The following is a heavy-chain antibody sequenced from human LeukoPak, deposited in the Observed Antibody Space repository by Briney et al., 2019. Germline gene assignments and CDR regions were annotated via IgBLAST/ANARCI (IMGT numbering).Heavy chain of an antibody. CDR1: DFSIITTYY. Sequence: PSETLSLTCDVSDFSIITTYYWGWIRQPPGKGLEWIRTMYYSGITYYNPSLKSRVTTSVDTSKNQFTLKVSSVTAADTAVYYCARSNWDSNVGIDYWGQGILVIVSS. D-gene: IGHD1-7*01. J-gene: IGHJ4*02. V-gene: IGHV4-38-2*01. CDR3: ARSNWDSNVGIDY. CDR2: MYYSGIT.